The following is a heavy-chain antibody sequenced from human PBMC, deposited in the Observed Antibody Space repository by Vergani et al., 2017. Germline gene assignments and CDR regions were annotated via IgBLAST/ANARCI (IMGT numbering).Heavy chain of an antibody. CDR1: GGSFSDYY. D-gene: IGHD3-16*01. J-gene: IGHJ4*02. CDR2: IYSTGST. CDR3: ARMGGCDEGDAFRVGYFDS. V-gene: IGHV4-34*01. Sequence: QVQLQQWGAGLLKPSETLSLTCAVYGGSFSDYYWNWIPQHPGKGLEWIGYIYSTGSTHHNPSLRGRINMSVDTSKNQFSLRLNSVTAADTAMYYCARMGGCDEGDAFRVGYFDSWGPGILVTVSS.